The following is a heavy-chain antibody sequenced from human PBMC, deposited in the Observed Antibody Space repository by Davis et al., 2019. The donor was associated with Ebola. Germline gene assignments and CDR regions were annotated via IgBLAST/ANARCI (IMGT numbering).Heavy chain of an antibody. CDR2: ISGSGGRT. CDR1: GFTLGSYP. D-gene: IGHD6-19*01. Sequence: GESLKISCASSGFTLGSYPMSWVRQAPGKGLEWVSAISGSGGRTNYADSVKGRFTISRDNSINTLYLQMSSLRAEDTAVYYCAREERPRSGWDRAFDIWGQGTMVTVSS. J-gene: IGHJ3*02. CDR3: AREERPRSGWDRAFDI. V-gene: IGHV3-23*01.